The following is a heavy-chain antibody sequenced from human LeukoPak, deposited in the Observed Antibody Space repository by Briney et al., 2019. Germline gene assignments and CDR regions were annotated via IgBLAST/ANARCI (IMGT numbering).Heavy chain of an antibody. V-gene: IGHV5-51*01. CDR3: ARLYCSGSTCYMGVDY. CDR2: TYPGGSDT. Sequence: GESLKISCKGSGYSFTSYWIAWVRQMPGKGLEWMGITYPGGSDTRYSPSFQGQVTISVDKSINTAYLQWSSLKASDTAMCYCARLYCSGSTCYMGVDYWGQGTLVTVSS. D-gene: IGHD2-15*01. J-gene: IGHJ4*02. CDR1: GYSFTSYW.